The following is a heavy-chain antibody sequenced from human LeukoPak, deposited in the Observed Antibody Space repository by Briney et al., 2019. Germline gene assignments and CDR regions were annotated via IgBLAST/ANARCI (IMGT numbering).Heavy chain of an antibody. Sequence: GGSLRLSCAASAFTFSNYAMSWVRQAPGKGLEWVSTISGSGSSTYYTDSVKGRFTISRDNSKNTLYLQMNSLRAEDTAVYYCAKATRDYGDYEGPFDYWGQGTLVTVSS. D-gene: IGHD4-17*01. J-gene: IGHJ4*02. CDR3: AKATRDYGDYEGPFDY. V-gene: IGHV3-23*01. CDR1: AFTFSNYA. CDR2: ISGSGSST.